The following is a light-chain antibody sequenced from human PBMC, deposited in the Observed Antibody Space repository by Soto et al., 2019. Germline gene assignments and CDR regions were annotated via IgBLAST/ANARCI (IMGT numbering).Light chain of an antibody. Sequence: QSVLTQPPSASGTPGQRVTISCSGSSSNIGSNAVNWYQQIPGTAPKLLIYSDNQRPSGVPDRFSGSKSGTSAFLAISGLQSEDEADYYCAAWDDSLNGHVVFGGGTKLTVL. J-gene: IGLJ2*01. CDR1: SSNIGSNA. CDR3: AAWDDSLNGHVV. CDR2: SDN. V-gene: IGLV1-44*01.